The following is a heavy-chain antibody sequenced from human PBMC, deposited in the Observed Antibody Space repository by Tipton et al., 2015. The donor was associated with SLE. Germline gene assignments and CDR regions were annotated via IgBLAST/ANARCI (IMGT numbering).Heavy chain of an antibody. D-gene: IGHD6-13*01. CDR3: ATLEAGTGGY. J-gene: IGHJ4*02. CDR2: INHSGST. CDR1: DGSISDYY. Sequence: TLSLTCTVSDGSISDYYWTWIRQPAGEGLEWIGEINHSGSTNYNPSLESRVTLSVDTSKNQLSLNLTSVTAADTAVYYCATLEAGTGGYWGQGTLVTVSS. V-gene: IGHV4-34*01.